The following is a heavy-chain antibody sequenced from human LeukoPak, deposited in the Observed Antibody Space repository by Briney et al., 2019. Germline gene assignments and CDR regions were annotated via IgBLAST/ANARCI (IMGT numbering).Heavy chain of an antibody. CDR1: GFTFSSYA. CDR3: ARAYSSDYYGMDV. D-gene: IGHD6-19*01. J-gene: IGHJ6*02. Sequence: GGSLRLSCAASGFTFSSYAMSWVRQAPGKGLEWVSVIYSGGSTYYADSVKGRFTISRDNSKNTLYLQMNSLRAEDTAVYYCARAYSSDYYGMDVWGQGTTVTVSS. CDR2: IYSGGST. V-gene: IGHV3-53*01.